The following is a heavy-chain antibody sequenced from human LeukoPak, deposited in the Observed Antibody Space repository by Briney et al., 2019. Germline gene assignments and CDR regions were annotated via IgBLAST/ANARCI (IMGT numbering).Heavy chain of an antibody. Sequence: ETLSLTCTVSGGSISSYYWSWIRQPPGKGLEYVSAISPSGDTTFYANSVKDRFIISRDNSKNTLYLQMDSLRVDDMAVYYCARISIIAPGVDYWGQGTLVTVSS. V-gene: IGHV3-64*01. D-gene: IGHD6-13*01. CDR2: ISPSGDTT. CDR1: GGSISSYY. J-gene: IGHJ4*02. CDR3: ARISIIAPGVDY.